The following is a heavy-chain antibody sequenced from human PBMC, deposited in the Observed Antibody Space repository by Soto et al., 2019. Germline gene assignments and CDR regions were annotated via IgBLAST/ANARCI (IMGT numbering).Heavy chain of an antibody. Sequence: GGSLRLSCAVSGFTFSDYYMSWIRQAPGKGLEWISYISSSGSIIYYADSVKGRFTISRDNAKNSLYLQMNSLRAEDTAVYYCARGLEVHVAGPGGFDYWGQGTLVTVSS. D-gene: IGHD6-19*01. J-gene: IGHJ4*02. CDR1: GFTFSDYY. CDR2: ISSSGSII. CDR3: ARGLEVHVAGPGGFDY. V-gene: IGHV3-11*01.